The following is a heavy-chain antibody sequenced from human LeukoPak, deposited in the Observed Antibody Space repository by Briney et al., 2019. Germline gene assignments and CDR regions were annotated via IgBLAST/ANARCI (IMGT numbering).Heavy chain of an antibody. V-gene: IGHV4-39*01. Sequence: SETLSLTCTVSGDSISRSLYYWGWICQPPGKGLEWIGTIYYSGSTYYNPSLKSRVTISVDTSKNQFSLKLSSVTAADTAVYYCARTYYDYVWGSYRYMKDRAFDIWGQGTMVTVSS. CDR3: ARTYYDYVWGSYRYMKDRAFDI. J-gene: IGHJ3*02. CDR1: GDSISRSLYY. D-gene: IGHD3-16*02. CDR2: IYYSGST.